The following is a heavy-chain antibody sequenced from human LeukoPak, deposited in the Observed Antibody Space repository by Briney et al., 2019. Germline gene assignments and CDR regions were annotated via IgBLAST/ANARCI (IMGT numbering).Heavy chain of an antibody. CDR2: ISSSGSTI. D-gene: IGHD3-16*01. Sequence: GGSLRLSCAASGFTFSSYEMNWVRQAPGKGLEWVSYISSSGSTIYYADSVKGRFTISRDNAKNSLYLQMNSLRAEDTAVYYCARGDLIPYYYYMDVWGKGTTVTVSS. V-gene: IGHV3-48*03. CDR1: GFTFSSYE. CDR3: ARGDLIPYYYYMDV. J-gene: IGHJ6*03.